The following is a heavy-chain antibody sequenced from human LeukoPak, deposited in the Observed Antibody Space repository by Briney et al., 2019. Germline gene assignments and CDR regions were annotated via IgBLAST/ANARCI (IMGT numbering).Heavy chain of an antibody. CDR2: ISYSGST. Sequence: SETLSLTCTVSGGSINTYYWSWIRQPPGEGLEWIGYISYSGSTDYNPSLKSRVTISVDTSKNQFSLKLNSVTAADTAVYYCARVLSGYYPWYFDLWGRGTLVTVTS. V-gene: IGHV4-59*01. CDR1: GGSINTYY. CDR3: ARVLSGYYPWYFDL. D-gene: IGHD3-22*01. J-gene: IGHJ2*01.